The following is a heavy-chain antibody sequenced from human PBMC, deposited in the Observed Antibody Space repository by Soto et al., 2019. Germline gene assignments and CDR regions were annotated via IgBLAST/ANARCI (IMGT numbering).Heavy chain of an antibody. D-gene: IGHD4-17*01. J-gene: IGHJ4*02. Sequence: ASVKVSCKASGYTFTSYAISWVRQAPGQGLEWMGWISAYNGNTNYAQKVQGRVTMTTDTSTSTAYMELRSLRSDDTAVYYCARENYGDYYFDYWGQGTLVTVSS. CDR3: ARENYGDYYFDY. CDR1: GYTFTSYA. V-gene: IGHV1-18*01. CDR2: ISAYNGNT.